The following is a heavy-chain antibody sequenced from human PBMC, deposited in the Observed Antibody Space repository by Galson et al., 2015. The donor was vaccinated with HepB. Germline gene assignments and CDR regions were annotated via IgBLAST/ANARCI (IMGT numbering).Heavy chain of an antibody. J-gene: IGHJ6*02. CDR1: GFTFSSYG. CDR2: IWYDGSNK. D-gene: IGHD6-19*01. V-gene: IGHV3-33*06. Sequence: SLRLSCAASGFTFSSYGMHWVRQAPGKGLEWVAVIWYDGSNKYYADSVKGRFTISRDNSKNTLYLQMNSLRAEDTAVYYCAKAFSSGWYGATNYYYYYGMDVWGQGTTVTVSS. CDR3: AKAFSSGWYGATNYYYYYGMDV.